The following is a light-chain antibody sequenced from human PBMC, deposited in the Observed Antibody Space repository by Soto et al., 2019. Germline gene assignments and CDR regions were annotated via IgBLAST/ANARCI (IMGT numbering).Light chain of an antibody. CDR3: QQYITYSRT. CDR1: QSISIW. J-gene: IGKJ1*01. CDR2: KAS. Sequence: DIQMTQSPSTLSASVGDRFSITCRASQSISIWLAWYQQNPGKAPKVLIYKASILESGVPSRFSGSGSETEFPLTIRSLQPNDFATYYCQQYITYSRTFGQGTKVEFK. V-gene: IGKV1-5*03.